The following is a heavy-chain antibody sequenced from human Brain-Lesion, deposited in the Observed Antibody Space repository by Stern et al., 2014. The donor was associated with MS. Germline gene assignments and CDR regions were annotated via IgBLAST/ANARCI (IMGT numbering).Heavy chain of an antibody. CDR2: FNPKGGCT. CDR3: ATYYYDSTGYNDF. J-gene: IGHJ4*02. Sequence: QVQLVQSGAEVKKPGASVKVSCKASGYTFTGYYMHWGRQAPGQGLEWMGWFNPKGGCTNYAQKFQGWVTMARDTSINTAYMELSRLRSDDTAVYYCATYYYDSTGYNDFWGQGTLVTVSS. D-gene: IGHD3-22*01. CDR1: GYTFTGYY. V-gene: IGHV1-2*04.